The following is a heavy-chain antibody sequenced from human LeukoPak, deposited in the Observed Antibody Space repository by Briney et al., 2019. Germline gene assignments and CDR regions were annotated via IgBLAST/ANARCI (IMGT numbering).Heavy chain of an antibody. D-gene: IGHD4/OR15-4a*01. J-gene: IGHJ3*02. CDR3: VKESGFMVAPNSAFDI. CDR2: ISYDGSNK. V-gene: IGHV3-30*18. Sequence: GGSLRLSCAASGFTFSSYGIHWVRQAPGKGLEWVAVISYDGSNKYYTDSVKGRFTISRDNSKNTLYLQMSSLRAEDTAVYYCVKESGFMVAPNSAFDIWGQGTMVTVSS. CDR1: GFTFSSYG.